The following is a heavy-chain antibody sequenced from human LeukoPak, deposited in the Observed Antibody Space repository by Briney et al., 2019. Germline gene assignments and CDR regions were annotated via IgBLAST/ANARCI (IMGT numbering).Heavy chain of an antibody. Sequence: GGSLRLSCAASGFTFSSYAMHWVRQAPGKGLEWVAVISYDGGNKYYADSVKGRFTISRDNSKNTLYLQMNSLRAEDTAVYYCARDGGVYYDSSGFDYWGQGTLVTVSS. V-gene: IGHV3-30*04. CDR3: ARDGGVYYDSSGFDY. J-gene: IGHJ4*02. CDR1: GFTFSSYA. D-gene: IGHD3-22*01. CDR2: ISYDGGNK.